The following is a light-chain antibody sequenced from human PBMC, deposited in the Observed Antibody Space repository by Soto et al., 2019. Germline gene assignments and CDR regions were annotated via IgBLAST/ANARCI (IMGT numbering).Light chain of an antibody. J-gene: IGKJ1*01. Sequence: VMTQSPSTLSVSPGASTTLSCRASQSVSSNLAWYQHKHGQAPRLLIYDASNRATGIPARFSGSGSGTEFTLTISSLQSEDFAVYFCQQYNSWPQTFGQGTKVDIK. V-gene: IGKV3-15*01. CDR3: QQYNSWPQT. CDR1: QSVSSN. CDR2: DAS.